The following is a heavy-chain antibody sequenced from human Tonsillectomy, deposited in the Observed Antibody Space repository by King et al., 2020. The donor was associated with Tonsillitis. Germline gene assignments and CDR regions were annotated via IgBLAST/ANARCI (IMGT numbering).Heavy chain of an antibody. CDR2: ISFDGSNK. J-gene: IGHJ6*02. D-gene: IGHD4-17*01. CDR3: ARRDGALDYYYYGLDV. CDR1: GFTFRSYA. V-gene: IGHV3-30-3*01. Sequence: VQLVESGGGVVQPGRSLGLSCAASGFTFRSYAMHWVRQAPGNGLEWVADISFDGSNKYYADSVKGRFNISIDNSKNTLYLQMNSLRAEDTAVYYCARRDGALDYYYYGLDVWGQGTTVTVSS.